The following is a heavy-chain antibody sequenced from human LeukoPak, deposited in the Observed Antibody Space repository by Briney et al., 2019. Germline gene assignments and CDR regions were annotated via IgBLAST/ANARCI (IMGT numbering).Heavy chain of an antibody. CDR2: IYYSGST. V-gene: IGHV4-59*01. CDR1: GGSISSYY. D-gene: IGHD6-13*01. CDR3: ASQYTSSWYSWGWLY. J-gene: IGHJ4*02. Sequence: KPSETLSLTCTVSGGSISSYYWSWLRQPPGKGLEWFGYIYYSGSTNYNPSLKSRVTISVDTSKNQFSLKLSSVTAADTAVYYCASQYTSSWYSWGWLYWGQGTPVTVSS.